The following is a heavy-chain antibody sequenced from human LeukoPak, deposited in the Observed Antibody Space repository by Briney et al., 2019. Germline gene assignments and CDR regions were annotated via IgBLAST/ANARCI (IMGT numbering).Heavy chain of an antibody. J-gene: IGHJ3*02. CDR3: AREQGYCSSTSCYVGAFDI. D-gene: IGHD2-2*01. CDR1: GFTFISYW. V-gene: IGHV3-74*01. Sequence: AGSLRLLCSASGFTFISYWMHWVRQAPGEELVWVSRINSDGSSTSYADSVKSRFTISRDNAKNTLYLQMNSLRAEDTAVYYCAREQGYCSSTSCYVGAFDIWGQGTMVTVSS. CDR2: INSDGSST.